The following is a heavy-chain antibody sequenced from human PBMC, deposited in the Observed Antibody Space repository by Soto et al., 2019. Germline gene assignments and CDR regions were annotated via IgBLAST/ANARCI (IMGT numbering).Heavy chain of an antibody. CDR3: AKYAGLSPGVRFHFDY. CDR2: IDGSGHTT. V-gene: IGHV3-23*01. D-gene: IGHD7-27*01. J-gene: IGHJ4*02. Sequence: EVQMLESGGELIQPGGSLRLSCAVSGFTFTNYAMSWVRHTSGKGLEWVSSIDGSGHTTYYAASVKGRFTISRDNSRNLLFLQMNSLRADDTAIYYCAKYAGLSPGVRFHFDYWGQGSLVSVSS. CDR1: GFTFTNYA.